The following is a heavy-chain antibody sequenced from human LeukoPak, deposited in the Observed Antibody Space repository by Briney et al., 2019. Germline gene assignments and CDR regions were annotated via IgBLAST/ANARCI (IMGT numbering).Heavy chain of an antibody. D-gene: IGHD3/OR15-3a*01. CDR2: GHYSGTT. CDR1: GVSINSDY. J-gene: IGHJ4*02. Sequence: PSETLSLTCTVSGVSINSDYWSWIRQSPGKGLEWIAYGHYSGTTNYNPSLKSRVTISLDTSKNQFSLKLTSVSAADTAMYYCARHGTGTGYPLDYWGLGTLVTVSS. V-gene: IGHV4-59*08. CDR3: ARHGTGTGYPLDY.